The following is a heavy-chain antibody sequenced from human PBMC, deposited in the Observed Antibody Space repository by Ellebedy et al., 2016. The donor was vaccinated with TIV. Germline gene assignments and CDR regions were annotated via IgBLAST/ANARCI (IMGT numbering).Heavy chain of an antibody. CDR1: GGSISSYY. CDR3: ARDRDYAFDY. J-gene: IGHJ4*02. Sequence: MPSETLSLTCTVSGGSISSYYWSWIRQPPGKGLEWIGYIYYSGSTNYNPSLKSRVTISVDTSKNQFSLKLSSVTAADTAVYYCARDRDYAFDYWGQGTLVTVSS. CDR2: IYYSGST. V-gene: IGHV4-59*12. D-gene: IGHD4-17*01.